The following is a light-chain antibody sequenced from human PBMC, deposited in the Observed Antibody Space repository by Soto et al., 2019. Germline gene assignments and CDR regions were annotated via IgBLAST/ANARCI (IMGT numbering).Light chain of an antibody. J-gene: IGKJ1*01. V-gene: IGKV1-5*01. CDR1: QSISSW. Sequence: DIQMTQSPSTLSASLVYRFTITCLASQSISSWLAWYQQKPGKAPKLLIYDASSLESGVPSRFSGSGSGTEFTLTISSLQPDDFATYYCQQYNSYSGTFGQGTKVDI. CDR3: QQYNSYSGT. CDR2: DAS.